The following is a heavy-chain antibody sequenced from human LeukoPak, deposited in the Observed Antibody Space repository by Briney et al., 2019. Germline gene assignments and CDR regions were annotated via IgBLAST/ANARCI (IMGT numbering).Heavy chain of an antibody. D-gene: IGHD6-13*01. Sequence: PGGSLRLSCAASGFTFCSYSMNWVRQAPGKGLEWVSYISSSSSTIYYADSVKGRFTISRDNAKNSLYLQMNSLRAEDTAVYYCARDSISSSFLDWGQGTLVTVSS. V-gene: IGHV3-48*01. CDR2: ISSSSSTI. J-gene: IGHJ4*02. CDR1: GFTFCSYS. CDR3: ARDSISSSFLD.